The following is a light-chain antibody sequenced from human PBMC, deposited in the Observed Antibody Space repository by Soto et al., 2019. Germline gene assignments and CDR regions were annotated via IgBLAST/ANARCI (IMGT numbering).Light chain of an antibody. CDR1: QTLNNY. Sequence: DIQMTQSPSSVSASVGDRVTITCRASQTLNNYLTWFQQKPGKAPKVLIYGASTLQSEVPSRFSGSGSGAEFTLTISSLQPEDFSTYYCQQSFSPLLTVGGGTKVEMK. CDR3: QQSFSPLLT. J-gene: IGKJ4*01. CDR2: GAS. V-gene: IGKV1-39*01.